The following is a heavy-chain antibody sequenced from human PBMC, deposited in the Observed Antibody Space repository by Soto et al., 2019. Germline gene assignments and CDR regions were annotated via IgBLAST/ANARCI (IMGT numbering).Heavy chain of an antibody. CDR2: VNPNSGNT. Sequence: AQLVQSGAEVKKPGASVKVSCEASGYTFTSYDIHWVRQATGQGLEWMGWVNPNSGNTGYAQKFQDRVSMTRNASTRTFYMALRSRRSDDTAAYYCARGWAGSRVAFLTYYMDVWGQGTTVTVSS. J-gene: IGHJ6*03. CDR1: GYTFTSYD. V-gene: IGHV1-8*01. CDR3: ARGWAGSRVAFLTYYMDV. D-gene: IGHD2-15*01.